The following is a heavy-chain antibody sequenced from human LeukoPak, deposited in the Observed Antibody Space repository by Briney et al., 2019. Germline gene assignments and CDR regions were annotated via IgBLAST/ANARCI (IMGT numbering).Heavy chain of an antibody. J-gene: IGHJ4*02. D-gene: IGHD3-3*01. Sequence: PGGSLRLSCAASGFTVSSNYMSWVRQAPEKGLEWVSVIYSGGSTYYADSVKGRFTISRDNSKNTLYLQMNSLRAEDTAVYYCARVFAGDYFDYWGQGTLVTVSS. CDR2: IYSGGST. V-gene: IGHV3-66*02. CDR1: GFTVSSNY. CDR3: ARVFAGDYFDY.